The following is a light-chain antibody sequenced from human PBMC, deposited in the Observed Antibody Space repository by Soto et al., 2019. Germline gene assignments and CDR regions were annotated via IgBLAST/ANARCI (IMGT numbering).Light chain of an antibody. CDR2: DAS. V-gene: IGKV1-5*01. CDR1: QSISRW. Sequence: DIQMTQSPSTLSASVGDRVTITCRASQSISRWLAWYQQRPGKAPKILIFDASILKSGVPSRFSGSGSGTEFTLTISSLQPDDFPTYYCQQYNNYLTWTFGQGTKVEVK. J-gene: IGKJ1*01. CDR3: QQYNNYLTWT.